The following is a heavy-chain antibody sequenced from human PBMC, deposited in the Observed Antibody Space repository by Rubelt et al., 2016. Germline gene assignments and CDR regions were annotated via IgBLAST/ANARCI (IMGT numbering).Heavy chain of an antibody. CDR1: GFSLSASGVG. J-gene: IGHJ4*02. CDR3: ARISRNGYYFDY. V-gene: IGHV2-5*02. Sequence: QITLKASGPPLVKPTQTLTLTCTFSGFSLSASGVGVGWIRQPPGKALEWLALIFWDDDNRYRPSLKNRLTITKDTSKNLVGLAMTNMDPVDTATYYCARISRNGYYFDYWGQGTLVTVSS. D-gene: IGHD1-1*01. CDR2: IFWDDDN.